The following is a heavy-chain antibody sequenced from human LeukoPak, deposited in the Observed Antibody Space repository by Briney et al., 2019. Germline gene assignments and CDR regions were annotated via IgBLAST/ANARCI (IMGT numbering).Heavy chain of an antibody. Sequence: ASVKVSCKASGGTFSSYAISWVRQAPGQGLEWMGGIIPIFGTANYAQKFQGRVTITADESTSTAYMELSSLRSEDTAVYYCARVHFGVVPQYFDYWGQGTLVTVSS. V-gene: IGHV1-69*13. CDR1: GGTFSSYA. CDR2: IIPIFGTA. J-gene: IGHJ4*02. D-gene: IGHD3-3*01. CDR3: ARVHFGVVPQYFDY.